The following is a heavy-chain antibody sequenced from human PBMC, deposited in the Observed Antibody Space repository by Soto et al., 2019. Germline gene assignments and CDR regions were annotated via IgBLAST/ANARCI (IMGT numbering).Heavy chain of an antibody. CDR2: ISSSSNTI. J-gene: IGHJ4*02. V-gene: IGHV3-48*01. CDR1: GFAFNTYS. CDR3: ARRYCTGDSCYTEF. D-gene: IGHD2-15*01. Sequence: PGGSLRLSCSASGFAFNTYSMNWVRQAPGKGLEWVSYISSSSNTIYYADSVRGRFTISRDNGKNSLYLQMDSLRAEDTAVYYCARRYCTGDSCYTEFRGQGTLVTVSS.